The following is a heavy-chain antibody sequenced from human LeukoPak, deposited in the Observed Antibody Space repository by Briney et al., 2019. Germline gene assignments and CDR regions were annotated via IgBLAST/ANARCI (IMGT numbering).Heavy chain of an antibody. CDR3: ARDTYYDYRNGWAEYYYYYGMDV. CDR1: GFTVSSNY. D-gene: IGHD3-3*01. J-gene: IGHJ6*02. V-gene: IGHV3-66*01. CDR2: IYSGGST. Sequence: QAGGSLRLSCAASGFTVSSNYMSWVRQAPGKGLEWVSVIYSGGSTYYADSVKGRFTISRDNSKNTLYLQMNSLRAEDAAVYYCARDTYYDYRNGWAEYYYYYGMDVWGQGTTVTVSS.